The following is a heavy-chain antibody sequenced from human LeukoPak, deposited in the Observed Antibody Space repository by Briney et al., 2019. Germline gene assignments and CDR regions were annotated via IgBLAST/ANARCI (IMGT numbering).Heavy chain of an antibody. Sequence: ASVKVSCKVSGYTLTELSMHWVRQAPGKGLEWMGGFDPEDGETIYAQKFQGRVTMTEDTSTDTAYMELSSLKSEDTAVYYCATWQWLVRHKPVFDYWGQGTLVTVSS. V-gene: IGHV1-24*01. J-gene: IGHJ4*02. CDR1: GYTLTELS. D-gene: IGHD6-19*01. CDR3: ATWQWLVRHKPVFDY. CDR2: FDPEDGET.